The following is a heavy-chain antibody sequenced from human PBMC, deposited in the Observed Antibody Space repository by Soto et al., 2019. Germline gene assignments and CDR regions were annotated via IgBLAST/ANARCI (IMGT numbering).Heavy chain of an antibody. D-gene: IGHD1-26*01. CDR1: GFTFSYYY. J-gene: IGHJ4*02. CDR3: ASLIVGATSEGY. V-gene: IGHV3-11*06. CDR2: ISSSSSYT. Sequence: PGGSLRLSCAASGFTFSYYYMSWIRQAPGKGLEWVSYISSSSSYTNYADSVKGRFTISRDNAKKSLYLQMNSLRAEDTAVYYCASLIVGATSEGYWGQGTLVTVSS.